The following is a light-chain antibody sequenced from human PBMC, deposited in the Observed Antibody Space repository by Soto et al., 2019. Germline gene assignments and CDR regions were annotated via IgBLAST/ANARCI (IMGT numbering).Light chain of an antibody. Sequence: QSVLTQPASVSGSPGQSITISCTGTSSDVGGYNYVSWYQQHPGKAPKLMIYDVSNRPSGVSNRFSGSKSGNTVSLTISGLQAEDVADYYCSAYTVSSTPPYVFGTGTKVTVL. CDR3: SAYTVSSTPPYV. CDR1: SSDVGGYNY. J-gene: IGLJ1*01. V-gene: IGLV2-14*01. CDR2: DVS.